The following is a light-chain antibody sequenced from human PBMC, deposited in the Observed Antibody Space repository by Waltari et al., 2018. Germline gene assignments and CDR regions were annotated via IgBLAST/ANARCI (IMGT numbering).Light chain of an antibody. V-gene: IGLV2-14*03. CDR3: SSYTTSNTWV. CDR2: AVN. CDR1: SSDVGVHNY. J-gene: IGLJ3*02. Sequence: QSALTQPASVSGSPGQSITISCTGTSSDVGVHNYVSWYQQHPGKAPKLMIYAVNNRPSGVSDRFSGSRSGNTASLTISGLQAEDEADYYCSSYTTSNTWVFCGGTKLTVL.